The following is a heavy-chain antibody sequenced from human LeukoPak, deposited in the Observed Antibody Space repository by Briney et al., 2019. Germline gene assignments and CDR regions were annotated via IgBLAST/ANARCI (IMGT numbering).Heavy chain of an antibody. J-gene: IGHJ4*02. CDR1: GGSISSYY. Sequence: SETLSLTCTVSGGSISSYYWSWIRQPPGKGLEWIGYIYYSGSTYYNPSLKSRVTISVDTSKNQFSLKLSSVTAADTAVYYCAREGRFGELSTANFDYWGQGTLVTVSS. V-gene: IGHV4-59*01. CDR3: AREGRFGELSTANFDY. D-gene: IGHD3-10*01. CDR2: IYYSGST.